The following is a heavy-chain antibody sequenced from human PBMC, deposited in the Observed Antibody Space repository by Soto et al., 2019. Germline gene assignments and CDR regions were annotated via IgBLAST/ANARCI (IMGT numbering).Heavy chain of an antibody. Sequence: EVQLVQSGAEVKKPGESLKISCKGSGYSFTSYHIVWVRQMPGKGLEWMGIIYPGDSETRYSPSLQGQVTMSADKSTSTAYLQWCGLKCSDTAMYYCARRSYCDGDCTRRPYDYYGMDVWGQGTTVTVSS. J-gene: IGHJ6*02. CDR2: IYPGDSET. CDR1: GYSFTSYH. D-gene: IGHD2-21*02. V-gene: IGHV5-51*01. CDR3: ARRSYCDGDCTRRPYDYYGMDV.